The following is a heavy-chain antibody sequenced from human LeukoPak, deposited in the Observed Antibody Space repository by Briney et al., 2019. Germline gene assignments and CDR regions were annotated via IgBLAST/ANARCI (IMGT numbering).Heavy chain of an antibody. D-gene: IGHD4-11*01. J-gene: IGHJ4*02. CDR2: IYYSGST. V-gene: IGHV4-59*01. CDR1: GGSISSYY. Sequence: SETLSLTCTVSGGSISSYYWSWIRQPPGKGLEWIGYIYYSGSTNYNPSLKSRVTISVDMSKNQFSLKLSSVTAADTAVYYCAGTTVTLDYWGQGTLVIVSS. CDR3: AGTTVTLDY.